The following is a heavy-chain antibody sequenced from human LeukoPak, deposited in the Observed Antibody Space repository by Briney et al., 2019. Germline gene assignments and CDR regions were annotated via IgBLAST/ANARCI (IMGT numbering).Heavy chain of an antibody. CDR2: INPNSGGT. Sequence: ASVKVSCKASGYTFTGYYMHWVRQAPGQGLEWMGWINPNSGGTNYAQKFQGRVTMTRDTSISTAYMELSRLRSDDTAVYYCARGAASYYYYYCMDVWGKGTTVTVSS. V-gene: IGHV1-2*02. J-gene: IGHJ6*03. CDR1: GYTFTGYY. CDR3: ARGAASYYYYYCMDV. D-gene: IGHD6-25*01.